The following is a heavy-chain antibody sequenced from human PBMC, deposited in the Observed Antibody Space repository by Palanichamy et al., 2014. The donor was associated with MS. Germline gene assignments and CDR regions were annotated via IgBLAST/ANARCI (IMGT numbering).Heavy chain of an antibody. D-gene: IGHD3-3*01. J-gene: IGHJ4*02. CDR3: AKENSGVVTNDC. CDR1: GFTFSSHA. Sequence: EVQLVESWGRRWYTPGGSLRLSCAASGFTFSSHAMTWVRQAPGRGLEWVSSISANGGHTYFAESVKGRFAISRDNSKNTLYLQMNSLRAEDTAVYYCAKENSGVVTNDCWGQGTLVTVSS. V-gene: IGHV3-23*04. CDR2: ISANGGHT.